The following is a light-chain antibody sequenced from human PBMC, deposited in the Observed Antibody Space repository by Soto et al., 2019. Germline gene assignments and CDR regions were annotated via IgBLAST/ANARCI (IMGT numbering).Light chain of an antibody. CDR1: NIGSKS. V-gene: IGLV3-21*02. CDR2: DDT. CDR3: QVWDSTSDHYV. J-gene: IGLJ1*01. Sequence: SYELTQPPSVSVAPGQTARITCGGNNIGSKSVHWYQQKAGQAPVLVVYDDTDRPSGIPERFSGSDSGNTATLAISRVGAGDEADYYRQVWDSTSDHYVFGTGTKVTVL.